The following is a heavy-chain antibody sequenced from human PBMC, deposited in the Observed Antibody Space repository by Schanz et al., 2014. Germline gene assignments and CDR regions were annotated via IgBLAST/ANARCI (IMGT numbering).Heavy chain of an antibody. CDR3: ARDRRRYCSTASCLHDNWFDP. J-gene: IGHJ5*02. Sequence: QVQLVQSGAEVKKPGASVKVSCKASGYTFPTYGISWVRQAPGQGLEWVGWISTYIGNTNYAQKFQGRVTMTRDTSTSTSYMELTSLRSDDTAVYYCARDRRRYCSTASCLHDNWFDPWGQGTLVIVSS. CDR2: ISTYIGNT. CDR1: GYTFPTYG. V-gene: IGHV1-18*01. D-gene: IGHD2-2*01.